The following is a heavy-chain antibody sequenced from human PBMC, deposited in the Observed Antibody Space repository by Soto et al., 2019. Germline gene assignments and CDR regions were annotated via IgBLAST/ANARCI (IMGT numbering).Heavy chain of an antibody. V-gene: IGHV3-30*18. Sequence: LRLSCAASGFTFSSYCMHWVRQAPGKGLEWVAVISYDGSNKYYADSVKGRFTISRDNSKNTLYLQMNSLRAEDTAVYYCAKERGSSWYYYYYGMDVWGQGTTVTVSS. CDR3: AKERGSSWYYYYYGMDV. J-gene: IGHJ6*02. CDR1: GFTFSSYC. D-gene: IGHD6-13*01. CDR2: ISYDGSNK.